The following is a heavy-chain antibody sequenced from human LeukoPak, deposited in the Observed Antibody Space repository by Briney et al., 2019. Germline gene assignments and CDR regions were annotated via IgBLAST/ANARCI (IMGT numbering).Heavy chain of an antibody. D-gene: IGHD2-15*01. CDR3: AKDRELDIVVVVAATFDY. J-gene: IGHJ4*02. Sequence: GGSLRLSCAASGFTFSSYAMSWVRQAPGKGLEWVSAISGSGGSTYYADSVKGRFTISRDNSKNTLYLQMNSLRAENTAVYYCAKDRELDIVVVVAATFDYWGQGTLVTVPS. CDR1: GFTFSSYA. CDR2: ISGSGGST. V-gene: IGHV3-23*01.